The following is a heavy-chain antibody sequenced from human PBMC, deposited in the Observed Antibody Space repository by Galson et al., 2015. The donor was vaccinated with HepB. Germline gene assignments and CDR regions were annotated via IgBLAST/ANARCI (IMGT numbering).Heavy chain of an antibody. Sequence: SLRLSCAASGFTFSSYAMSWVRQAPGKGLEWVSGISGSGGSTYYADSVKGRFTISRDNSKNTLYLQMNSLRAEDTAVYYCASSGWYRTEYFQHWGQGTLVTVSS. V-gene: IGHV3-23*01. D-gene: IGHD6-19*01. CDR1: GFTFSSYA. CDR3: ASSGWYRTEYFQH. CDR2: ISGSGGST. J-gene: IGHJ1*01.